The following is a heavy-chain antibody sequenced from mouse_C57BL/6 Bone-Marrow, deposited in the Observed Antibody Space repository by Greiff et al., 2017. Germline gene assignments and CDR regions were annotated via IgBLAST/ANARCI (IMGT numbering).Heavy chain of an antibody. CDR2: INPSSGYP. J-gene: IGHJ4*01. CDR1: GYTFTSYT. Sequence: QVQLQQSGAELARPGASVKMSCKASGYTFTSYTMHWVKQRPGQGLEWIGYINPSSGYPKYNQKFKDKATLTADKSSSTAYMQLSSLTSEDSAVYYCARFYSNTFYAMDYWGQGTSVTVSS. D-gene: IGHD2-5*01. CDR3: ARFYSNTFYAMDY. V-gene: IGHV1-4*01.